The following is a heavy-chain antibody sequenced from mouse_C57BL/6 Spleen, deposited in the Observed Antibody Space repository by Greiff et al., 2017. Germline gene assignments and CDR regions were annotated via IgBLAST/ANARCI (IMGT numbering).Heavy chain of an antibody. J-gene: IGHJ3*01. CDR1: GYTFTSYT. Sequence: QVQLKQSGAELARPGASVKMSCKASGYTFTSYTMHWVKQRPGQGREWIGYINPSSGYTKYNQKFKDKATLTADKSSSTAYMQLSSRTSEDSAVYYCATSTMITEAWFAYWGQGTLVTVSA. V-gene: IGHV1-4*01. CDR2: INPSSGYT. D-gene: IGHD2-4*01. CDR3: ATSTMITEAWFAY.